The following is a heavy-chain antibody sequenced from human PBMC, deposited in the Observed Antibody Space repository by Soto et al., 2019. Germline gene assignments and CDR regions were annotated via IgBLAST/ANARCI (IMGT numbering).Heavy chain of an antibody. CDR2: INPNSGGT. V-gene: IGHV1-2*02. D-gene: IGHD6-19*01. CDR3: ARDRGVRSGWYFNNWFDP. J-gene: IGHJ5*02. Sequence: ASVKVSCKASGYTFTGYYMHWVRQAPGQGLEWMGWINPNSGGTNYAQKFQGRVTMTRDTSKNQFSLKLSSVTAADTAVYYCARDRGVRSGWYFNNWFDPWGQGTLVTVSS. CDR1: GYTFTGYY.